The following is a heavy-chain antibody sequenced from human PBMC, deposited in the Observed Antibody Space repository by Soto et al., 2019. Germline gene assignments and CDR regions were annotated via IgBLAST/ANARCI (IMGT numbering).Heavy chain of an antibody. V-gene: IGHV3-48*01. Sequence: GGSLRLSCAASGFTFSSYSMNWFRQAPGKGLEWVSYISSSSSTIYYADSVKGRFTISRDNAKNSLYLQMNSLRAEDTAVYYCARDLLENWFDPWGQGTLVTVSS. CDR3: ARDLLENWFDP. CDR2: ISSSSSTI. CDR1: GFTFSSYS. J-gene: IGHJ5*02.